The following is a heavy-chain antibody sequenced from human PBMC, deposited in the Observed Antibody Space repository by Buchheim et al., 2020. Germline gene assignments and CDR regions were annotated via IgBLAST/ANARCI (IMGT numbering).Heavy chain of an antibody. D-gene: IGHD6-19*01. V-gene: IGHV4-59*01. CDR1: GGSISSYY. J-gene: IGHJ4*02. Sequence: QVQLQQSGPGLVKPSETLSLTCTVSGGSISSYYWSWIRQPPGKGLEWIGYISNSGSTNYNPSLKRRVTISVDASKNKFSMKLSSVTAADTAVYYCARGGDAVAGHFDDWGQGTL. CDR3: ARGGDAVAGHFDD. CDR2: ISNSGST.